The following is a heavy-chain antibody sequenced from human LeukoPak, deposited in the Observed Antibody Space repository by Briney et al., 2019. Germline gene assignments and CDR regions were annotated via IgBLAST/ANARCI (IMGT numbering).Heavy chain of an antibody. Sequence: SQTLSLTCAISGDSVSSNSAAWNWIRQSPSRGLEWLGRTYYRSKWYNDYAVSVKSRITINPDTSKNQFSLQLNSVTPEDTAVYYCARDQEGWNYFYYYYYYMDVWGKGTTVTVSS. CDR2: TYYRSKWYN. J-gene: IGHJ6*03. V-gene: IGHV6-1*01. CDR1: GDSVSSNSAA. CDR3: ARDQEGWNYFYYYYYYMDV. D-gene: IGHD1-7*01.